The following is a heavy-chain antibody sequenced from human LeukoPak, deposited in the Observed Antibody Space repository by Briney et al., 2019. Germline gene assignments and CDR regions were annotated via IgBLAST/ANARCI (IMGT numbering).Heavy chain of an antibody. CDR2: IYYSGST. J-gene: IGHJ5*02. D-gene: IGHD3-9*01. V-gene: IGHV4-39*07. Sequence: PSETLSLTCTVSGGSISSSSYYWGWIRQPPGKGLEWIGSIYYSGSTYYNPSLKSRVTISVDTSKNQFSLKLSSVTAADTAVYYCARSDILPRGNWFDPWGQGTLVTVSS. CDR3: ARSDILPRGNWFDP. CDR1: GGSISSSSYY.